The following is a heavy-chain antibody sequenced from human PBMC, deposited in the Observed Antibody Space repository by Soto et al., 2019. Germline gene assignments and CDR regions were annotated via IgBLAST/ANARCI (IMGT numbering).Heavy chain of an antibody. CDR3: AKDGVAAAGMWRGSLDY. D-gene: IGHD6-13*01. CDR2: ISWNSGSI. Sequence: GGSLRLSCAASGFTFDDYAMHWVRQAPGKGLEWVSGISWNSGSIGYADSVKGRFTISRDNAKDSLYMQMNSLKAEVTSLYYGAKDGVAAAGMWRGSLDYWGQGTLVTVSS. V-gene: IGHV3-9*01. J-gene: IGHJ4*02. CDR1: GFTFDDYA.